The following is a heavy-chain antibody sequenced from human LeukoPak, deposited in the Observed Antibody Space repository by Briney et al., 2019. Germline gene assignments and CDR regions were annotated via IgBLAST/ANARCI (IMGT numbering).Heavy chain of an antibody. D-gene: IGHD6-13*01. CDR3: ARGVWDSSSWSRRRYYFDY. Sequence: SETLSLTCAVYGGSFSGYYWSWIRQPLGKGLEWIGEINHSGSTNYNPSLKSRVTISVDTSKNQFSLKLSSVTAADTAVYYCARGVWDSSSWSRRRYYFDYWGQGTLVTVSS. V-gene: IGHV4-34*01. CDR1: GGSFSGYY. CDR2: INHSGST. J-gene: IGHJ4*02.